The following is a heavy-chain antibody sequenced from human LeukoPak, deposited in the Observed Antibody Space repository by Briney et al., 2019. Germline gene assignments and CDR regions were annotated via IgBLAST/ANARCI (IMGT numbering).Heavy chain of an antibody. J-gene: IGHJ5*02. CDR3: ARDCRPYSSWTGWFDP. D-gene: IGHD6-6*01. CDR1: GYTFTSYY. CDR2: ITPTGGST. V-gene: IGHV1-46*01. Sequence: ASVKVSCKASGYTFTSYYMHWVRQAPGQGLKWMGIITPTGGSTSYAQKFQGRVTMTRDTSTSTVYMELSSLRSEDTAVYYCARDCRPYSSWTGWFDPWGQGTLVTVSS.